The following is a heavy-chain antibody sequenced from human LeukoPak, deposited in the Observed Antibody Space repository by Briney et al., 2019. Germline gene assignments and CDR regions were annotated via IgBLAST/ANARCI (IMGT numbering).Heavy chain of an antibody. V-gene: IGHV4-59*12. CDR2: IYYSGST. J-gene: IGHJ5*02. D-gene: IGHD2-2*01. CDR1: GGSISSYY. CDR3: ARGGRGVVPAAINWLDP. Sequence: SETLSLTCTVSGGSISSYYWSWIRQPPGKGLEWIGYIYYSGSTYYNPSLKSRVTISVDTSKNQFSLKLSSVTAADTAVYYCARGGRGVVPAAINWLDPWGQGTLVTVSS.